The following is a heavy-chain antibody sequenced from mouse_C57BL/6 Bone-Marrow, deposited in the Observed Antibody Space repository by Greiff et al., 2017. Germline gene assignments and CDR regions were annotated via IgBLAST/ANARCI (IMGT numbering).Heavy chain of an antibody. Sequence: EVKLVESGAELVRPGASVKLSCTASGFNIKDYYMHWVKQRPEQGLEWIGRIDPEDGDTEYAPKFQGKATLTVDTSSSTAYMQLSSLTSEDSAVYYCATTVVFDYWGQGTTLTVSS. CDR1: GFNIKDYY. CDR3: ATTVVFDY. V-gene: IGHV14-1*01. CDR2: IDPEDGDT. J-gene: IGHJ2*01. D-gene: IGHD1-1*01.